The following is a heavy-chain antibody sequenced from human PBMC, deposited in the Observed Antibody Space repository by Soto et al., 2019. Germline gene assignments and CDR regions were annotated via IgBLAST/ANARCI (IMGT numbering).Heavy chain of an antibody. CDR2: IYYSGST. Sequence: QVQLQESGPGLVKPSETLSLTCTVSGDSVSSGSYYWSWIRQPPGKGLEWIGYIYYSGSTNYNPSLKSRVTISVDTSKNQFSLKLSSVTAADTAVYYCARDVPVTAVNYWGQGTLVTVSS. D-gene: IGHD4-17*01. CDR3: ARDVPVTAVNY. J-gene: IGHJ4*02. V-gene: IGHV4-61*01. CDR1: GDSVSSGSYY.